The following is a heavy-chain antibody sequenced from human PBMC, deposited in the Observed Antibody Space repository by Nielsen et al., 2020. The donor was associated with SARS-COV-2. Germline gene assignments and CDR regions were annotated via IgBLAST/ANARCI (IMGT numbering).Heavy chain of an antibody. V-gene: IGHV3-48*01. CDR2: ISTSSRTI. D-gene: IGHD3-10*01. Sequence: GGSLRLSCAASGFTFSSYGMHWVRQAPGKGLDWVSYISTSSRTIYYADSVKGRFTISRDNAKNSLYLQMNSLRAEDTAVYYCARVITDGNYYYYYGMDVWGQGTTVTVSS. J-gene: IGHJ6*02. CDR3: ARVITDGNYYYYYGMDV. CDR1: GFTFSSYG.